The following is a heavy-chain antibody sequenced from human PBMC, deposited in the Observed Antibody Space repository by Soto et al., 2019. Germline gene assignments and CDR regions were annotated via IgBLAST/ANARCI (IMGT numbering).Heavy chain of an antibody. CDR1: GGSISSGGYY. Sequence: PSETLSLTCTVSGGSISSGGYYWSWIRQHPGKGLEWIGYIYYSGSTYYNPSLKSRVTVSVDTSKNQFSLKLSSVTAADTAVYYCASVFLCGSSAGSFHWFDAWGQGTLVTVSS. V-gene: IGHV4-31*03. J-gene: IGHJ5*02. D-gene: IGHD2-2*01. CDR3: ASVFLCGSSAGSFHWFDA. CDR2: IYYSGST.